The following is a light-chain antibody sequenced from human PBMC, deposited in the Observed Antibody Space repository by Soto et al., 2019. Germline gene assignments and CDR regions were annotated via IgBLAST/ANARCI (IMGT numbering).Light chain of an antibody. V-gene: IGKV3-20*01. Sequence: EIVLTQSPGTLSLSPGERATLSCRASQSVSSSYLAWYQQKPGQAPRLLIYGASSRATGIPDRFSGSGSGTDFTLTLSSLEPEDFAVYYCQQFGSSPLFTFGPGTKVDVK. CDR2: GAS. CDR3: QQFGSSPLFT. J-gene: IGKJ3*01. CDR1: QSVSSSY.